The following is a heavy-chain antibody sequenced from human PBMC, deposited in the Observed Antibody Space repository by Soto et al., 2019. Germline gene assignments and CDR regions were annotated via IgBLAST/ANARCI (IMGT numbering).Heavy chain of an antibody. CDR2: VNPNSGGT. CDR3: ARGRDYYGSGSYSHGLDV. D-gene: IGHD3-10*01. CDR1: GYTFTVYY. V-gene: IGHV1-2*04. J-gene: IGHJ6*02. Sequence: EASVKVSCKASGYTFTVYYMHWVRQAPGQGLEWMGWVNPNSGGTNYAQKFQGWVTMTRDTCISTAYMELSRLRSDDTAVYYCARGRDYYGSGSYSHGLDVWGQGTTVTVSS.